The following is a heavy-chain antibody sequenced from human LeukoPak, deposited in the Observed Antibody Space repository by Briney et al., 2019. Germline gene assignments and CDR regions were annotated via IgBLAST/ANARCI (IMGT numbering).Heavy chain of an antibody. CDR1: GFTFSSYA. V-gene: IGHV3-23*01. J-gene: IGHJ4*02. CDR3: AKDGDYDFWSGYYIPFDY. D-gene: IGHD3-3*01. CDR2: ISGSGGST. Sequence: GGSLGLSCAASGFTFSSYAMSWVRQAPGKGLEWVSAISGSGGSTYYADSVKGRFTISRDNSKNTLYLQMNSLRAEDTAVYYCAKDGDYDFWSGYYIPFDYWGQGTLVTVSS.